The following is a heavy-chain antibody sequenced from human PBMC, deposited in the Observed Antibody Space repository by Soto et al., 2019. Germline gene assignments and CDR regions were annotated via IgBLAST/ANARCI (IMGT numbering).Heavy chain of an antibody. V-gene: IGHV3-30*03. CDR1: AFTFSAYG. Sequence: HPGGSLRLSCVASAFTFSAYGMHWVRQAPGKGLEWVAFITTNGSNKYYADSVKGRFTISRDNSKNTLYLQMNSLRAEDTAVYYCARDNDDYVWGSYAFDIWGQGTMVTVSS. D-gene: IGHD3-16*01. CDR3: ARDNDDYVWGSYAFDI. J-gene: IGHJ3*02. CDR2: ITTNGSNK.